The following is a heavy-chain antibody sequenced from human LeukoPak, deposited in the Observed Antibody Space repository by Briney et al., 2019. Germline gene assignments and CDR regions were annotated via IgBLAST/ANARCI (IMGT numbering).Heavy chain of an antibody. CDR3: AREGTAGTY. J-gene: IGHJ4*02. CDR2: ISYDGSNK. D-gene: IGHD6-13*01. CDR1: GFTFSTYG. Sequence: GGSLRLSCAASGFTFSTYGIHWVRQAPGKGLEWVAVISYDGSNKYYADSVKGRFTISRDNSKNTLYLQMNSLRAEDTAVYYCAREGTAGTYWGQGTLVTVSS. V-gene: IGHV3-30*03.